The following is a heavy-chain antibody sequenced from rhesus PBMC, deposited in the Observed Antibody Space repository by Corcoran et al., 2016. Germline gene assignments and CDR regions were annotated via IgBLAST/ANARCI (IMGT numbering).Heavy chain of an antibody. CDR1: GGSISSSY. J-gene: IGHJ4*01. D-gene: IGHD1-26*01. CDR2: IYGSGSST. CDR3: ARVSNWNYYFDY. Sequence: QLQLQESGPGLVKPSETLSVTCAVSGGSISSSYWSWIRQAPGKGLEWIGYIYGSGSSTNYNPSLKSRVTLSVDTSKNQLSLKLSSVTAADTAVYYCARVSNWNYYFDYWGQGVLVTVSS. V-gene: IGHV4-169*01.